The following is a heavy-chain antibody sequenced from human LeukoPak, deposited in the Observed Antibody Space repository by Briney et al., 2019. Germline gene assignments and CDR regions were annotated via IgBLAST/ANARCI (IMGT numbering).Heavy chain of an antibody. D-gene: IGHD6-13*01. Sequence: GGSLRLSCAASGFTFSGYWMSWVRQAPGKGLEWVATINQEGSEKYYVDSAKGRFTISRDNAKNSLFLQMNSLRAEDTAVYYCARGSYSSSSWFPYFDYWGQGTLVTVSS. CDR1: GFTFSGYW. CDR2: INQEGSEK. V-gene: IGHV3-7*01. CDR3: ARGSYSSSSWFPYFDY. J-gene: IGHJ4*02.